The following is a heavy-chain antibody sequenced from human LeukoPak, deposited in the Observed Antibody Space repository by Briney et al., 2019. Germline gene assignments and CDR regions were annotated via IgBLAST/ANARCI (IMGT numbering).Heavy chain of an antibody. CDR3: ARLHYYDSSGYLNFDY. Sequence: ASVKVSRKASGYTFTSYAMNWVRQAPGQGLEWMGWINTNTGNPTYAQGFTGRFVFSSDTSVSTAYVQISSLKAEDTAVYYCARLHYYDSSGYLNFDYWGQGTLVTVSS. CDR2: INTNTGNP. J-gene: IGHJ4*02. D-gene: IGHD3-22*01. V-gene: IGHV7-4-1*02. CDR1: GYTFTSYA.